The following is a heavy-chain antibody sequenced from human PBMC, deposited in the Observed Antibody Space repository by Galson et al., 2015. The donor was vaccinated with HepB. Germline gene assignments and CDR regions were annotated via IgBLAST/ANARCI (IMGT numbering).Heavy chain of an antibody. Sequence: SLRLSCAASGFTVSSNYMIWVRQAPGKGLEWVSVIYSGGTTDYADSVRGRFTISRDSSKNTLYHQMTSLRAEDTAIYYRAKGYSRSWYSGLGYWGQGTLFIVSS. CDR3: AKGYSRSWYSGLGY. J-gene: IGHJ4*02. D-gene: IGHD6-13*01. CDR1: GFTVSSNY. CDR2: IYSGGTT. V-gene: IGHV3-53*01.